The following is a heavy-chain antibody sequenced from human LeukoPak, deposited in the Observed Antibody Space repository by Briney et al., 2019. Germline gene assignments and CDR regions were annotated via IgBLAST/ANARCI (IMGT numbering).Heavy chain of an antibody. CDR1: GGSITSSSYY. Sequence: SETLSLTCTVSGGSITSSSYYWGWIRQPPGKGPEWIGSIYYRGITYYSPSLKSRVTISVDTSKNQFSLKLSSVTAADTAVYYCARQSIAARRAFDIWGQGTMVTVSS. J-gene: IGHJ3*02. CDR3: ARQSIAARRAFDI. V-gene: IGHV4-39*01. CDR2: IYYRGIT. D-gene: IGHD6-6*01.